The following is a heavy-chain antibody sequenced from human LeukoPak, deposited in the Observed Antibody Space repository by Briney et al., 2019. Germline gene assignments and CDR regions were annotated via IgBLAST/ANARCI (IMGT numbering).Heavy chain of an antibody. CDR1: GFTFSSYA. CDR2: ISYDGSNK. J-gene: IGHJ4*02. D-gene: IGHD6-13*01. V-gene: IGHV3-30-3*01. CDR3: AREQQLEGSFDY. Sequence: GRSLRLSCAASGFTFSSYAMHWVRQAPGKGLEWVAVISYDGSNKYYADSVKGRFTISRDNSKNTLYLQMNSLRAEDTAVYYCAREQQLEGSFDYWGQGTLVTVSS.